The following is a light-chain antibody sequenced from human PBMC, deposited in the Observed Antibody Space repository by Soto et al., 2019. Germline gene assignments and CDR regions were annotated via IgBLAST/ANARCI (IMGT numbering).Light chain of an antibody. CDR3: AAWDDSLSGVV. Sequence: QPVLTQPPSASGTPGQRVTISCSGSRSNIGSNYVYWYQQLSGTAPKLLIYRNNQRPSGVPDRFSASKSGTSASLAISGLRSEDEADYYCAAWDDSLSGVVFGGGTKLTVL. CDR2: RNN. J-gene: IGLJ2*01. V-gene: IGLV1-47*01. CDR1: RSNIGSNY.